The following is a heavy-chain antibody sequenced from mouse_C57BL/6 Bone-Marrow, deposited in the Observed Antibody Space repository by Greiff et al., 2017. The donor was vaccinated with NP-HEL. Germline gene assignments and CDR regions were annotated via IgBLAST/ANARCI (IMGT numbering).Heavy chain of an antibody. V-gene: IGHV14-3*01. CDR3: ARWKLVAKGAWCAY. CDR1: GFNIKNTY. CDR2: IDPANGNT. D-gene: IGHD1-1*01. J-gene: IGHJ3*01. Sequence: VQLQQSVAELVRPGASVKLSCTASGFNIKNTYMHWVKQRPEQGLEWIGRIDPANGNTKYAPKFQGKATITAAPSSNTAYLQLSSLTSEDTAIYYCARWKLVAKGAWCAYWGQGTLVTVSA.